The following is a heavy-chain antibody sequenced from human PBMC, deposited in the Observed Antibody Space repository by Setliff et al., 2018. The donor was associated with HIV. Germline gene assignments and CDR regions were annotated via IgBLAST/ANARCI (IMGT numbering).Heavy chain of an antibody. D-gene: IGHD3-3*01. J-gene: IGHJ4*02. V-gene: IGHV1-18*01. CDR1: GYSFTSYG. CDR2: ISAYNGNT. CDR3: ARERTPTFGVVNMSPLDY. Sequence: ASVMVSCKASGYSFTSYGISWVRQAPGQGLEWMGWISAYNGNTNYAQKLQGRVTMTTGTSMSTVYMELSSLRSDDTAVYYCARERTPTFGVVNMSPLDYWGRGTLVTVSS.